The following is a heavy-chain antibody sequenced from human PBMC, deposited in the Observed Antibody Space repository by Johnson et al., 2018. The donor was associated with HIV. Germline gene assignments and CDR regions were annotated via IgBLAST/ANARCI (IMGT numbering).Heavy chain of an antibody. Sequence: QVQLVESGGGVVQPGRSLRLSCAASGFTFSSYAMHWVRQAPGKGLDWVSLIYNGDSTYYADSVKGRFSISRDNSKNTLYLQMNSLRAEDTAVYYCAKGHDILTGSYFDAFDIWGQGTMVTVSS. CDR1: GFTFSSYA. V-gene: IGHV3-NL1*01. CDR3: AKGHDILTGSYFDAFDI. CDR2: IYNGDST. D-gene: IGHD3-9*01. J-gene: IGHJ3*02.